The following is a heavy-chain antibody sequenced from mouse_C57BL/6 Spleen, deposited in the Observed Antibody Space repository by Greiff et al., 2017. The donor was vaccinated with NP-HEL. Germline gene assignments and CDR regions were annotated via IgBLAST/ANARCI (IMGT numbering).Heavy chain of an antibody. D-gene: IGHD2-3*01. CDR2: INPNYGTT. Sequence: VQLQQSGPELVKPGASVKISCKASGYSFTDYNMNWVKQSNGKSLEWIGVINPNYGTTSYNQKFKGKATLTVDQSYSTAYMQLNSLTSEDSAVYYCARVEAPYDGYYGGYFDYWGQGTTLTVSS. J-gene: IGHJ2*01. CDR1: GYSFTDYN. V-gene: IGHV1-39*01. CDR3: ARVEAPYDGYYGGYFDY.